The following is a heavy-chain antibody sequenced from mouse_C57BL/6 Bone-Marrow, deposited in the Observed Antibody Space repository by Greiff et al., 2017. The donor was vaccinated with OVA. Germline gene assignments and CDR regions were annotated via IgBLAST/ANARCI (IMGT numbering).Heavy chain of an antibody. CDR1: GYTFTSYW. Sequence: QVQLKQPGAELVRPGSSVKLSCKASGYTFTSYWMDWVKQRPGQGLEWIGNIYPSDSETHYNQKFKDKATLTVDKSSSTAYMQLSSLTSEDSAVYYCARRGNGRYFDYWGQGTTLTVSS. CDR3: ARRGNGRYFDY. CDR2: IYPSDSET. V-gene: IGHV1-61*01. J-gene: IGHJ2*01. D-gene: IGHD1-1*01.